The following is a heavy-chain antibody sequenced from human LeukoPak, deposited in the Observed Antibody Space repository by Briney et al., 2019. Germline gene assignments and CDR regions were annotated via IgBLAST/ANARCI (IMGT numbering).Heavy chain of an antibody. CDR2: IYYSGST. V-gene: IGHV4-30-4*01. Sequence: SETLSLTCAVYGGSFSGYYWSWIRQPPGKGLEWIGYIYYSGSTYYNPSLKSRVTISVDTSKNQFSLKLSSVTAADTAVYYCARVQDGYFDYWGQGTLVTVSS. CDR1: GGSFSGYY. CDR3: ARVQDGYFDY. J-gene: IGHJ4*02.